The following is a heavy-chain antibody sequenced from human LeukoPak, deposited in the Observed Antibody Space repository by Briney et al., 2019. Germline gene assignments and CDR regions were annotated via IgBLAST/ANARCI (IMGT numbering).Heavy chain of an antibody. J-gene: IGHJ4*02. CDR2: ISSSSSYI. Sequence: GGSLRLSCAASGFTFSSYSMNWVRQAPGKGLEWVSSISSSSSYIYYADSVKGRFTISRDNAKNSLYLQMNSLRAEDTAVYYCARDGIVVVTAPFDYWGQGTLVTVSS. CDR3: ARDGIVVVTAPFDY. V-gene: IGHV3-21*01. CDR1: GFTFSSYS. D-gene: IGHD2-21*02.